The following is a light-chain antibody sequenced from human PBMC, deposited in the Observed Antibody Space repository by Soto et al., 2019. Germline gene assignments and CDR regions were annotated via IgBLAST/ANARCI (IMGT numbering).Light chain of an antibody. J-gene: IGLJ2*01. CDR3: QSFDSSLTGSV. CDR1: SSNFGAGYD. V-gene: IGLV1-40*01. CDR2: SNN. Sequence: QSVLTQPPSVSGAPGQRVTISRTGSSSNFGAGYDVHWYQHLPGTAPKLLIYSNNNRPSGVPDRFSGSKSGTSASLAITGLQAEDEADYYCQSFDSSLTGSVFGGGTKVTVL.